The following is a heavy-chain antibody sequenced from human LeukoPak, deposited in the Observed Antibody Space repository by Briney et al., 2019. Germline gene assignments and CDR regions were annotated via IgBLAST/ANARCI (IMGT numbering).Heavy chain of an antibody. CDR3: ARDRSSRWEYYYYGMDV. CDR1: GFTFSNYG. CDR2: IWYDGRDK. Sequence: PGRSLRLSCAASGFTFSNYGMHWVRQAPGKGLEWVAVIWYDGRDKYYADPVRGRFTISRDNSKNTLYLQMNSLRAEDTAVYYCARDRSSRWEYYYYGMDVWGQGTTVTVSS. V-gene: IGHV3-33*01. D-gene: IGHD1-26*01. J-gene: IGHJ6*02.